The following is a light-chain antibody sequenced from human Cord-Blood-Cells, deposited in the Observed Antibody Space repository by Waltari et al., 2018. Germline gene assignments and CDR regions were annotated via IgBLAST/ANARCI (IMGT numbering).Light chain of an antibody. CDR2: AAS. J-gene: IGKJ2*01. CDR1: QSISSY. CDR3: QQSYSTPYT. V-gene: IGKV1-39*01. Sequence: DIQMTQSPSSLSASVGDRVTITCRESQSISSYLYWYQQKPGKAPKLLIYAASSLQSGVPSRFSGSGSGTDFTLTISSLQPEDFATYYCQQSYSTPYTFGQGTKLEIK.